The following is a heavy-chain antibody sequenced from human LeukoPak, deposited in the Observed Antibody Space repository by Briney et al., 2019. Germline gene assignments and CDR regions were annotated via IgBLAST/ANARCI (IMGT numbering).Heavy chain of an antibody. V-gene: IGHV3-21*04. CDR3: AKDTYYATGDYFDY. J-gene: IGHJ4*02. CDR1: GFSFSTYS. Sequence: NPGGSLRLSCAASGFSFSTYSMNWVRQAPGKGPEWVSSISSSSGDIYYGDSVKGRFTISRDNSKNSLYLQMNSLRTEDTALYYCAKDTYYATGDYFDYWGQGTLVTVSS. D-gene: IGHD3-3*01. CDR2: ISSSSGDI.